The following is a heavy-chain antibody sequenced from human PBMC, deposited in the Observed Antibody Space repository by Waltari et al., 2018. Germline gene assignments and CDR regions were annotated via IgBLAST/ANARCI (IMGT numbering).Heavy chain of an antibody. J-gene: IGHJ4*02. CDR3: ASQYYDFWSGYYLWGY. D-gene: IGHD3-3*01. Sequence: QVQLQESDPGLVKPSETLSLTCAVSGYSISSGYYWGWIRQPPGKGLEWIGSIYHSGGTYYSPSRKSRVTISVDTSKNQFSLKLSSVTAADTAVYYCASQYYDFWSGYYLWGYWGQGTLVTVSS. CDR1: GYSISSGYY. CDR2: IYHSGGT. V-gene: IGHV4-38-2*01.